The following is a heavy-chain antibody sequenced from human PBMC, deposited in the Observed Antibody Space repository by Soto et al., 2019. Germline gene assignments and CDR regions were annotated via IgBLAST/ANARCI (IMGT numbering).Heavy chain of an antibody. Sequence: TSEILSLTCAVSGYSIISSNWWGWIRQPPGKGLEWIGYIYYSGTTYYNPSLKSRVTMSVDTSKNQFSLQLNSVTPEDTAVYYCARFGSGWWFDYWGQGTLVTVSS. CDR1: GYSIISSNW. D-gene: IGHD6-19*01. V-gene: IGHV4-28*01. CDR3: ARFGSGWWFDY. CDR2: IYYSGTT. J-gene: IGHJ4*02.